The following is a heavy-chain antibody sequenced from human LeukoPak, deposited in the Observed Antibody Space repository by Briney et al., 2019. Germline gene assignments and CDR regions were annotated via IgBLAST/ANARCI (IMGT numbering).Heavy chain of an antibody. V-gene: IGHV3-7*01. D-gene: IGHD3-22*01. CDR3: ARGDDYYDSSGYSC. CDR2: IKQDGSEK. J-gene: IGHJ4*02. CDR1: GFTFSSYW. Sequence: PGGSLRLSCAAPGFTFSSYWMSWVRQAPGKGLEWVANIKQDGSEKYYVDSVKGRFTISRDNAKNSLYLQMNSLRAEDTAVYYCARGDDYYDSSGYSCWGQGTLVTVSS.